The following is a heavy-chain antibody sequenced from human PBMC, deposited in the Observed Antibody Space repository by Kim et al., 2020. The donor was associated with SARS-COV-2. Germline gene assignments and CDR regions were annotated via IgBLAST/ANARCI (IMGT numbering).Heavy chain of an antibody. CDR2: IKQDGSEK. CDR1: GFTFSSYW. D-gene: IGHD2-2*01. V-gene: IGHV3-7*01. CDR3: ARDRYQLLFGVVLDPFDYYYGMDV. Sequence: GGSLRLSCAASGFTFSSYWMSWVRQAPGKGLEWVANIKQDGSEKYYVDSVKGRFTISRDNAKNSLYLQMNSLRAEDTAVYYCARDRYQLLFGVVLDPFDYYYGMDVWGQGTTVPVSS. J-gene: IGHJ6*02.